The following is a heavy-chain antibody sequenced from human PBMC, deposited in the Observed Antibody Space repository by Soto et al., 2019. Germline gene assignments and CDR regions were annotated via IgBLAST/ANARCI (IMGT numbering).Heavy chain of an antibody. CDR2: LIPIFRTA. Sequence: LVKVSCKASGGNVSSYAISWVRQAHGQGLNWMAWLIPIFRTANYAHNFQRRVTITADESTSTAYMELSTLTSYDTAVYYPSLLVVPPAIWLHCFNPWRQGTLVTVSS. CDR1: GGNVSSYA. V-gene: IGHV1-69*13. CDR3: SLLVVPPAIWLHCFNP. J-gene: IGHJ5*02. D-gene: IGHD2-2*01.